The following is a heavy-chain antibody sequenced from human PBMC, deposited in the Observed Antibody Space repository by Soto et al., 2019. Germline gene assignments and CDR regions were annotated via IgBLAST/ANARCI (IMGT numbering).Heavy chain of an antibody. D-gene: IGHD4-17*01. CDR1: GGSISSGGYS. CDR3: AKEGDYSAYDI. J-gene: IGHJ3*02. Sequence: QLQLQESGSGLVKPSQPLSLTCTVSGGSISSGGYSWGWIRQPPREGLEWIGYIYHTGSNYYSPSLKNRVTISVDKSKNHFSLELTSVTAADTAVYFCAKEGDYSAYDIWGQGTMVIVSS. V-gene: IGHV4-30-2*01. CDR2: IYHTGSN.